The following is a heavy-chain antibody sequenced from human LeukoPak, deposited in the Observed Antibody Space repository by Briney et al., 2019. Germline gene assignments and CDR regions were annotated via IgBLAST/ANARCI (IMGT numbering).Heavy chain of an antibody. J-gene: IGHJ4*02. CDR3: ARGVYIAAAQYGY. D-gene: IGHD6-13*01. V-gene: IGHV4-59*01. Sequence: SETLSLTCTVSRGSISNYYWSWLRQPPAKGLEWIGYIYYSGTNNYNPSLKSRVTISVDTSKNQFSLKLNSVTAADTAVYYCARGVYIAAAQYGYWGQGTLVTVSS. CDR2: IYYSGTN. CDR1: RGSISNYY.